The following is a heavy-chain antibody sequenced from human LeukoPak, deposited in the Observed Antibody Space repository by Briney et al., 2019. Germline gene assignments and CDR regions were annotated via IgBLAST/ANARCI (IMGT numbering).Heavy chain of an antibody. J-gene: IGHJ5*02. CDR2: IIPIFGTA. CDR1: GGTFTSYA. V-gene: IGHV1-69*05. Sequence: ASVKVSCKASGGTFTSYAISWVRQAPGQGLEWMGRIIPIFGTANYAQKFQGRVTITTDESTSTAYMGLSSLRSEDTAVYYCARDRRGIAVAGKHWFDPWGQGTLVTVSS. D-gene: IGHD6-19*01. CDR3: ARDRRGIAVAGKHWFDP.